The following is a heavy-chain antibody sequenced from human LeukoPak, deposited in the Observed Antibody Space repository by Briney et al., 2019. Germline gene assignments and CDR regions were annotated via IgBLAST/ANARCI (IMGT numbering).Heavy chain of an antibody. CDR1: RVTNRTYW. V-gene: IGHV3-74*01. J-gene: IGHJ3*02. D-gene: IGHD2-15*01. Sequence: GGSLRLSCTASRVTNRTYWMQWVRQAPGKGLVWVSRINTDGSRTTYADSVKGRFTISRDNAKNTLYVQMNSLREEDTCVYYCARPYMGCCANFAVDIWGLGTMVTVSS. CDR2: INTDGSRT. CDR3: ARPYMGCCANFAVDI.